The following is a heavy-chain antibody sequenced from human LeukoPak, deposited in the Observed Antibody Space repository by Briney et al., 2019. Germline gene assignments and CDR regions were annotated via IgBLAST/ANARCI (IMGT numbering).Heavy chain of an antibody. CDR1: GFTFSSYS. CDR2: ISWNSGSI. J-gene: IGHJ4*02. D-gene: IGHD6-13*01. V-gene: IGHV3-9*01. Sequence: PGGSLRLSCAASGFTFSSYSMNWVRQAPGKGLEWVSGISWNSGSIGYADSVKGRFTISRDNAKNSLYLQMNSLRAEDTALYYCAKAQGAFLIAAAGDYWGQGTLVTVSS. CDR3: AKAQGAFLIAAAGDY.